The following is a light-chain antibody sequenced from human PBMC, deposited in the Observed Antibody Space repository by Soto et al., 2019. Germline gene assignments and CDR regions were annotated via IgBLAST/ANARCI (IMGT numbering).Light chain of an antibody. CDR1: QSVSSY. Sequence: EIVLTQSPATLSLSPGERATLSCRASQSVSSYLAWYQQKPDQAPRLLIYDASNRATGIPPRFTCSGSGTDLPRTTSSPAPEDVGVYYCQQRSDWPPLTFGGGTKVEIK. CDR3: QQRSDWPPLT. J-gene: IGKJ4*01. V-gene: IGKV3-11*01. CDR2: DAS.